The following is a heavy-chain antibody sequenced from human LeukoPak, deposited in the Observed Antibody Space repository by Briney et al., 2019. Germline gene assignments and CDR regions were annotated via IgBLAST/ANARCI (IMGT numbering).Heavy chain of an antibody. Sequence: SETLSLTCSVSGVSIRSSSYYWGWIRQPPGKGLDWIGSIFYSGTTYYKPSLKSRVTISVDTSKNQFSLNLSSVTAADTAVYFCARVTSGGYARVFDHWGQGTLVTVSS. J-gene: IGHJ4*02. D-gene: IGHD5-18*01. CDR1: GVSIRSSSYY. CDR2: IFYSGTT. CDR3: ARVTSGGYARVFDH. V-gene: IGHV4-39*07.